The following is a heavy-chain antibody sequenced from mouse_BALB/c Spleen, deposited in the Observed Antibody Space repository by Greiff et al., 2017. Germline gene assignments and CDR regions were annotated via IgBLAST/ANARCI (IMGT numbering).Heavy chain of an antibody. CDR3: ARHLFAY. Sequence: DVMLVESGGGLVKPGGSLKLSCAASGFAFSSYDMSWVRQTPEKRLEWVAYISSGGGSTYYPDTVKGRFTISRDNAKNTLYLQMSSLKSEDTAMYYCARHLFAYWGQGTLVTVSA. J-gene: IGHJ3*01. V-gene: IGHV5-12-1*01. CDR2: ISSGGGST. CDR1: GFAFSSYD.